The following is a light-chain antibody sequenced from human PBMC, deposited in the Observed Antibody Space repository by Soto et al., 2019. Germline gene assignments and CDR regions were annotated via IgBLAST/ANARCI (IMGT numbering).Light chain of an antibody. J-gene: IGKJ1*01. Sequence: EIVRTQSPGTLSLSPGERATLSCRASQSFSSNYLAWYQQKPGQAPRILIYGATTRATGIPDRFSGSESGTDFTLTISRLEPEDSAVYYCQQYSSVWTFGQGTKVDIK. CDR3: QQYSSVWT. CDR2: GAT. CDR1: QSFSSNY. V-gene: IGKV3-20*01.